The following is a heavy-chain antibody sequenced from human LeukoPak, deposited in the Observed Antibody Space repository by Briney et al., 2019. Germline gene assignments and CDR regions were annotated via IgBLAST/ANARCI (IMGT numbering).Heavy chain of an antibody. CDR2: ISYDGSNK. CDR1: GFTFSSYA. J-gene: IGHJ4*02. V-gene: IGHV3-30-3*01. D-gene: IGHD1-14*01. Sequence: GGSLRLSCAASGFTFSSYAMHWVRQAPGKGLEWVAVISYDGSNKYYADSEKGRFTISRDNSKNTLYLQMNSLRAEDTAVYYCARSPLFKRDQPYYFDYWGQGTLVTVSS. CDR3: ARSPLFKRDQPYYFDY.